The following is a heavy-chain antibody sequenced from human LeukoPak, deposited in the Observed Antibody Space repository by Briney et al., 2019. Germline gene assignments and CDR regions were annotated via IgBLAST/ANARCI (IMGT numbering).Heavy chain of an antibody. CDR3: ARDNYDFWSGHYYFDY. V-gene: IGHV1-46*01. CDR1: GYTFTSYY. Sequence: ASVKVSCKASGYTFTSYYMHWVRQAPGQGLEWMGIINPSGGSTSYAQKFQGRVTMTRDTSTSTVYMELSSLRSEDTAVYYCARDNYDFWSGHYYFDYWGQGTLVTVSS. CDR2: INPSGGST. J-gene: IGHJ4*02. D-gene: IGHD3-3*01.